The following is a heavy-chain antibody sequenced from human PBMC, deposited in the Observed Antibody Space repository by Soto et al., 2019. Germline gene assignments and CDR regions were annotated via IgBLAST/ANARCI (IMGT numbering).Heavy chain of an antibody. CDR1: GGSFSGYY. J-gene: IGHJ5*02. V-gene: IGHV4-34*01. Sequence: ETLSLTCAVYGGSFSGYYWSWIRQPPGKGLEWIGEINHSGSTNYNPSLKSRVTISVDTSKNQFSLKLSSVTAADTAVYYCARGPGIRFLEWLSQYNWFDPWGQGTLVTVSS. CDR2: INHSGST. D-gene: IGHD3-3*01. CDR3: ARGPGIRFLEWLSQYNWFDP.